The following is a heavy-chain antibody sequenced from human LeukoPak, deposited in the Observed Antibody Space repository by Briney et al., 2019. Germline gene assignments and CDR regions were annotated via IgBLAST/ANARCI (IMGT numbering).Heavy chain of an antibody. V-gene: IGHV3-23*01. CDR3: ARDGVIFGVVKGLFDY. J-gene: IGHJ4*02. D-gene: IGHD3-3*01. CDR1: GFTFSSYA. CDR2: ISGSGGST. Sequence: GGSLRLSCAASGFTFSSYAMSWVRQAPGKGLEWVSAISGSGGSTYYADSVKGRFTISRDNSKNTLYLQMNSLRAEDTAVYYCARDGVIFGVVKGLFDYWGQGTLVTVSS.